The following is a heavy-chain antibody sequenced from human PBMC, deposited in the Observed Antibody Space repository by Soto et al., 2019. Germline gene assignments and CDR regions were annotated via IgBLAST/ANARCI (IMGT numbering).Heavy chain of an antibody. CDR2: IIPIFGTA. CDR3: ASSGGLYDSSGYYPQGAFDI. V-gene: IGHV1-69*13. J-gene: IGHJ3*02. Sequence: SVKVSCKASGGTFSSYAISWVRQAPGQGLEWMGGIIPIFGTASYAQKFQGRVTITADESTSTAYMELSSLRSEDTAVYYCASSGGLYDSSGYYPQGAFDIWGQGTMVTVSS. D-gene: IGHD3-22*01. CDR1: GGTFSSYA.